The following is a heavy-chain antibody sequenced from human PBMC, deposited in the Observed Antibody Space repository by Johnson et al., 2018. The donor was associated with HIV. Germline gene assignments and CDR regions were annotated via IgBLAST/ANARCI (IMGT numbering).Heavy chain of an antibody. CDR2: IGTAGDT. CDR1: GFTFSSYD. Sequence: VQLLESGGGVVQPGGSLRLSCAASGFTFSSYDMHWVRQATGKGLEWVSAIGTAGDTYYPGSVQGRLTISRENATNSLYLQMNSLRAEDTAVYYCAKAESDLNWGYAFDIWCQGTMVTVSS. CDR3: AKAESDLNWGYAFDI. J-gene: IGHJ3*02. V-gene: IGHV3-13*01. D-gene: IGHD7-27*01.